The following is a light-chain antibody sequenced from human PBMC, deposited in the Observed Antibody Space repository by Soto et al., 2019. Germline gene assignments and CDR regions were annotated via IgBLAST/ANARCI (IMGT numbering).Light chain of an antibody. J-gene: IGKJ4*01. CDR2: AAS. V-gene: IGKV1-39*01. CDR1: QSISSY. CDR3: QQSYSAPLT. Sequence: DIQMTQYPSSLSASVGDRVTITCRSSQSISSYLNWYQQKPEKAPELLIYAASSLQSGVPSRFSGSGSGTDFTLTISSLQPEDFATYYCQQSYSAPLTFGGGTKVDIK.